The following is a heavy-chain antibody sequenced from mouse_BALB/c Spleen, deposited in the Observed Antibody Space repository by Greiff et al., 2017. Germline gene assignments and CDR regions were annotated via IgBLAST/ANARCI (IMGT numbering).Heavy chain of an antibody. D-gene: IGHD2-1*01. CDR2: ISSGGSYT. CDR3: ARLYYGNLYYYAMDY. V-gene: IGHV5-9-3*01. CDR1: GFTFSSYA. Sequence: EVQVVESGGGLVKPGGSLKLSCAASGFTFSSYAMSWVRQTPEKRLEWVATISSGGSYTYYPDSVKGRFTISRDNAKNTLYLQMSSLRSEDTAMYYCARLYYGNLYYYAMDYWGQGTSVTVSS. J-gene: IGHJ4*01.